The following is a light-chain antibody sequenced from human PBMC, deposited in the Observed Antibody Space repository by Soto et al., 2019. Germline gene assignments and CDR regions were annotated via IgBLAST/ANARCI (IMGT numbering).Light chain of an antibody. J-gene: IGKJ3*01. CDR3: QESYGASFT. CDR2: VAS. CDR1: QRITTN. V-gene: IGKV1-39*01. Sequence: DFQVTQSPSSLSASVGDRVTITCRTSQRITTNLHWYQQKPGKAPNLLMYVASNLHSGVPSRFSGGGYGTEFTLTINNLQPEDFATYYCQESYGASFTFGPGTRVDVK.